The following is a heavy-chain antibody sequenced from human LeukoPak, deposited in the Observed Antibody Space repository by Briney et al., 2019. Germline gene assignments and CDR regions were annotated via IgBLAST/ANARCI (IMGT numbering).Heavy chain of an antibody. D-gene: IGHD1-26*01. Sequence: SETLSLTCTVSGGSISSYYWNWIRQPPGKGLEWIGYIFYSGRTNYNPSLKGRVTISVDRSKNQFSLKLRSVTAADTAVYYCARDKFPLVGATGDDGFDIWGQGTMVTVSS. V-gene: IGHV4-59*12. J-gene: IGHJ3*02. CDR1: GGSISSYY. CDR3: ARDKFPLVGATGDDGFDI. CDR2: IFYSGRT.